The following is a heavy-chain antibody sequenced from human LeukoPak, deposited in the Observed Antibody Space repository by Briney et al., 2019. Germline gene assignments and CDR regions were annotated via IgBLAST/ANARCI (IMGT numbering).Heavy chain of an antibody. J-gene: IGHJ4*02. Sequence: SETLPLTCTVSGGSIGSYYWNWIRQPPGKGLEWIGYVSYSGSTNYNPSLKSRVTMSVDKSKNQFSLKLSSVTAADTAVYFCARATSGYYFDFWDQGTLVTVSS. CDR1: GGSIGSYY. V-gene: IGHV4-59*01. D-gene: IGHD3-22*01. CDR3: ARATSGYYFDF. CDR2: VSYSGST.